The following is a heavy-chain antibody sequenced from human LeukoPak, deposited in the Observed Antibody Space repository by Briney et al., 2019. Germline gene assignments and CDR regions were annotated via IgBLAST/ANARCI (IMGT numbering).Heavy chain of an antibody. CDR3: ARGGELHDY. CDR1: GGSISSHY. Sequence: SETLSLTCTVSGGSISSHYWSWIRQPPGKGLEWIGYIYYSGSTNYNPSLKSRVTISVDTSKNQFSLKLSSVTAADTAVYYCARGGELHDYWGPGTLVTVSS. J-gene: IGHJ4*02. V-gene: IGHV4-59*11. D-gene: IGHD1-26*01. CDR2: IYYSGST.